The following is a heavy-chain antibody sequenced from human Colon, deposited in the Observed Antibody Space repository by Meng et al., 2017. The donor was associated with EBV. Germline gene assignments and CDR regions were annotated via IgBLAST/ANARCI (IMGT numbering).Heavy chain of an antibody. J-gene: IGHJ4*02. CDR2: VYSGGTT. CDR3: ARDLTTMLRGALGF. D-gene: IGHD3-10*01. CDR1: GFTVSTNY. V-gene: IGHV3-53*01. Sequence: GSIRLAVAASGFTVSTNYRGWVRQAPGKGLECISVVYSGGTTYYADSVKGRFTISRDNSKNTLYLQMNSLRADDTAVYYCARDLTTMLRGALGFWGQGTLVTVSS.